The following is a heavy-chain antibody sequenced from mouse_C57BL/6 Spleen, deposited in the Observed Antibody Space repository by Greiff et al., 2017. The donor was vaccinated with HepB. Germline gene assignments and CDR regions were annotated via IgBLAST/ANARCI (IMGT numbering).Heavy chain of an antibody. CDR2: INPNNGGT. Sequence: EVQLQQSGPELVKPGASVKISCKASGYTFTDYYMNWVKQSHGKSLEWIGDINPNNGGTSYNQKFKGKATLTVDKSSSTAYMELRSLTSEDSAVYYCARGRYYGSSYAFAYWGQGTLVTVSA. CDR1: GYTFTDYY. J-gene: IGHJ3*01. CDR3: ARGRYYGSSYAFAY. V-gene: IGHV1-26*01. D-gene: IGHD1-1*01.